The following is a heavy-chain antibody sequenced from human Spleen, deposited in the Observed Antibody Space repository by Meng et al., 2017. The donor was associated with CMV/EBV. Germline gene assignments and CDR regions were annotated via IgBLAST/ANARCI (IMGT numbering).Heavy chain of an antibody. V-gene: IGHV3-30*04. CDR1: GFTFSSYA. CDR2: ISYDGNNK. J-gene: IGHJ6*02. Sequence: GGSLRLSCAASGFTFSSYAVHWVRQAPGKGLEWVAVISYDGNNKYYADSVKGRFTISRDNPKNILYLQMDSLRVEDTAVYYCAKEEVYCSSMSCLSNYYYGMDVWGQGTTVTVSS. CDR3: AKEEVYCSSMSCLSNYYYGMDV. D-gene: IGHD2-2*01.